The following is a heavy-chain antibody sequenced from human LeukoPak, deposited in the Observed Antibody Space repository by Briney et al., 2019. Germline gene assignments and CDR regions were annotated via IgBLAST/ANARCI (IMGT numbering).Heavy chain of an antibody. CDR3: ARGPSAYPKCFDY. V-gene: IGHV3-48*01. Sequence: GGSLRLSCAASGFTFSTYSMNWVRQAPGKGLEWVSYISSSSSTMYYADSVKGRFTISRDNSKNTLYLQMNSLRAEDTAVYYCARGPSAYPKCFDYWGQGTLVTVSS. J-gene: IGHJ4*02. CDR2: ISSSSSTM. CDR1: GFTFSTYS. D-gene: IGHD5-12*01.